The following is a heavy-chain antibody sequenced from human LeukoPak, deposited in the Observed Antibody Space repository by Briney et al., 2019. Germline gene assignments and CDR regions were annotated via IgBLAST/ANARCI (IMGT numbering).Heavy chain of an antibody. Sequence: GGSLRLSCAASGFTFSSYSMNWVRQAPGKGLEWVSYITGSISTIYYTDSVKGRFTISRDNAKNSVYLQMNSLRAEDTAVYYCARIGGDHLGRVGVFDIWGQGTTVTVSS. D-gene: IGHD2-21*01. CDR1: GFTFSSYS. J-gene: IGHJ3*02. CDR2: ITGSISTI. CDR3: ARIGGDHLGRVGVFDI. V-gene: IGHV3-48*01.